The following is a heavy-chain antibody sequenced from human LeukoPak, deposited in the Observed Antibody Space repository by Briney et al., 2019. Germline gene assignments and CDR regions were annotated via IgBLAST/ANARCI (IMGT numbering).Heavy chain of an antibody. CDR2: ISDIGSI. V-gene: IGHV4-59*01. Sequence: PSETLSLTCTVSGGSISSYCWSWIRQPPGKGLEWIAYISDIGSINYNPSLKSRVTISVDTSKNQFSLKLSSVTAADTAVYYCARAGDSSGWSNYYYYGMDVWGQGTTVTVSS. CDR3: ARAGDSSGWSNYYYYGMDV. CDR1: GGSISSYC. D-gene: IGHD6-19*01. J-gene: IGHJ6*02.